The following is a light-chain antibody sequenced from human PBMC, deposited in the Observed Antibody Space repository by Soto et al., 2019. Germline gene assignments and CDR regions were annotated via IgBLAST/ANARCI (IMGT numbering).Light chain of an antibody. CDR3: SSYTSMTTLV. J-gene: IGLJ1*01. V-gene: IGLV2-14*01. CDR1: SSDVGGYIY. Sequence: QSALTQSASVSGSPGQSITISCTGTSSDVGGYIYVSWYRQHPGKAPKPIIYEVSNRPSGVSNRCSGSKSGNTASLTISGLQAEDEADYYCSSYTSMTTLVFGTGTKVTVL. CDR2: EVS.